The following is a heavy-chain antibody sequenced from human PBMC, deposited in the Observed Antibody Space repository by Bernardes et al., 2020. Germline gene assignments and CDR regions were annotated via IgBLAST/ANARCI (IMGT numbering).Heavy chain of an antibody. CDR2: INTNGSTT. J-gene: IGHJ4*02. V-gene: IGHV3-74*01. Sequence: GGSLRLSCAASGFTFSTYLMHWVRQAPGKGLLWVSRINTNGSTTAYADSVKGRFTISRDNDNNTLFLQMNSLRAEDTGVYYCASVPYWGQETLVTVSS. CDR3: ASVPY. CDR1: GFTFSTYL. D-gene: IGHD6-6*01.